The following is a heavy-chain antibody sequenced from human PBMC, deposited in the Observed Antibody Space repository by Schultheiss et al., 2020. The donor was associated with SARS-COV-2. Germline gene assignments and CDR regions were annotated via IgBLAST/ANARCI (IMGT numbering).Heavy chain of an antibody. CDR2: ITDSGGAT. J-gene: IGHJ4*02. V-gene: IGHV3-23*01. CDR3: ARDYSSSSGGEFDY. D-gene: IGHD6-6*01. Sequence: GGSLRLSCAASGFTFSSYPISWVRQAPGKGLEWVSAITDSGGATSYADSVKGRFTISRDNAKNSLYLQMNSLRAEDTAVYYCARDYSSSSGGEFDYWGQGTLVTVSS. CDR1: GFTFSSYP.